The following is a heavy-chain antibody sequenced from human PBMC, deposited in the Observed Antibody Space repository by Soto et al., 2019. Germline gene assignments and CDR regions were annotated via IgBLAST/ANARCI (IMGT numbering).Heavy chain of an antibody. CDR2: IHPSGGST. J-gene: IGHJ4*02. D-gene: IGHD3-9*01. CDR1: GFMFSSYG. Sequence: GGSLRLSCAAAGFMFSSYGMSWVRPAPGKGLQWVATIHPSGGSTHYAESVRGRFTISRDKSRDTLYLQMNSLRAEDTAVYYWAKDPSTGPPDCWGQGALVTVSS. CDR3: AKDPSTGPPDC. V-gene: IGHV3-23*01.